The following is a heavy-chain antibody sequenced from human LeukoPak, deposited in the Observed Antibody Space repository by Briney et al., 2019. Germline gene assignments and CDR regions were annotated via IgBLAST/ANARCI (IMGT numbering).Heavy chain of an antibody. CDR3: ARELKGDYCSSTSCYTGNWFDP. Sequence: ASVKVSCKASGYTFTGYYMHWVRQAPGQGLEWMGWINPNSGGTNYAQKFQGRVTMTTDTSTSTAYMELRSLRSDDTAVYYCARELKGDYCSSTSCYTGNWFDPWGQGTLVTVSS. V-gene: IGHV1-2*02. D-gene: IGHD2-2*02. CDR1: GYTFTGYY. J-gene: IGHJ5*02. CDR2: INPNSGGT.